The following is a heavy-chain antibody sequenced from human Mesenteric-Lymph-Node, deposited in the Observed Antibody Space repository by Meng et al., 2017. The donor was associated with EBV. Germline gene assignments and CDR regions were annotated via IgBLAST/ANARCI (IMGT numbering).Heavy chain of an antibody. CDR1: APSTTTGNG. CDR3: VRGLGGSGNYYFDY. Sequence: LHGPRPGRVTPCAPLSRPWLVSAPSTTTGNGGGWVRQTPGKGLEWIGAVFHSGSTNYNPSLKSRVTISVDKSKNQFSLEVTSVTAADAAVYYCVRGLGGSGNYYFDYWGQGTLVTVSS. CDR2: VFHSGST. D-gene: IGHD3-10*01. J-gene: IGHJ4*02. V-gene: IGHV4-4*02.